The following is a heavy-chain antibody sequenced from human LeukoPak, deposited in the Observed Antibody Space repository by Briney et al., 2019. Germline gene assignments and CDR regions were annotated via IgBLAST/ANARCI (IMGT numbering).Heavy chain of an antibody. V-gene: IGHV3-7*01. J-gene: IGHJ4*02. CDR1: GFPFNAYW. CDR3: ARDLGFGVSSYDFWRGYYFVREGYYFDY. CDR2: IRQDGDTK. D-gene: IGHD3-3*01. Sequence: GGSLRLSCAASGFPFNAYWMTWVRQAPGKGLEWVANIRQDGDTKYYVDSVKGRFTISRDNAKNSLYLQMNSLRAEDTAVYYCARDLGFGVSSYDFWRGYYFVREGYYFDYWGQGTLVTVSS.